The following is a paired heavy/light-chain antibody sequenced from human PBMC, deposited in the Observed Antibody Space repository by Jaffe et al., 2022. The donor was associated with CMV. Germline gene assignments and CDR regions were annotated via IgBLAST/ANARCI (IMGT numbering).Light chain of an antibody. Sequence: QSALTQPASVSGSPGQSITISCTGTSSDVGDFKYVSWYQQHPGKAPKLIIYDVNNRPSGVSNRFSGSESGNTASLTISGLQAEDEADYYCSSYATRSTSYVFAAGTKVTVL. J-gene: IGLJ1*01. CDR2: DVN. V-gene: IGLV2-14*03. CDR1: SSDVGDFKY. CDR3: SSYATRSTSYV.
Heavy chain of an antibody. CDR1: GFPFISYW. Sequence: EVQLVESGGGLVQPGGSLRLSCAASGFPFISYWMHWVRQAPGKGLVWVAGIHGDGIITTYADSVKGRFTISRDNAKSTLYLQMNTLRAEDTAVYYCARLSFSSRRSFDSWGQGTLVTASS. CDR3: ARLSFSSRRSFDS. V-gene: IGHV3-74*01. D-gene: IGHD6-13*01. CDR2: IHGDGIIT. J-gene: IGHJ4*02.